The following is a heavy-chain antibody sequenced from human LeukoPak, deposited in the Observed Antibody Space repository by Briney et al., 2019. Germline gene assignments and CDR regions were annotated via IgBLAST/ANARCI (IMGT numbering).Heavy chain of an antibody. Sequence: SETLSLTCTVSGGSISSYYWSWIRQPPGKGLEWIGYIYTSGSTNYNPSLKSRVTISVDTSKNQFSLKLSFVTAADTAVYYCARHAGRPYYFDYWGQGTLVTVSS. V-gene: IGHV4-4*09. J-gene: IGHJ4*02. CDR1: GGSISSYY. D-gene: IGHD1-1*01. CDR2: IYTSGST. CDR3: ARHAGRPYYFDY.